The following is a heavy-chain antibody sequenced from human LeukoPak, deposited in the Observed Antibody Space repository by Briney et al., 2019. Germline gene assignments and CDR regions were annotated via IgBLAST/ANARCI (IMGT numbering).Heavy chain of an antibody. CDR2: ISAYNGNT. CDR1: GGTFSSYA. D-gene: IGHD7-27*01. J-gene: IGHJ6*03. CDR3: ARGLGQGYYYYMDV. Sequence: ASVKVSCKASGGTFSSYAISWVRQAPGQGLEWMGGISAYNGNTNYAQKLQGRVTMTTDTSTSTAYMELRSLRSDDTAVYYCARGLGQGYYYYMDVWGKGTTVTVSS. V-gene: IGHV1-18*01.